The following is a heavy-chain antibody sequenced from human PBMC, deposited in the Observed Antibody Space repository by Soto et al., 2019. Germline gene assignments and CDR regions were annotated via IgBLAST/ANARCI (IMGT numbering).Heavy chain of an antibody. CDR3: ARYCSSSNCLNFDS. V-gene: IGHV4-30-4*01. Sequence: QVQLQESGPGLVKPSQTLSLTCSVSGGSFTTDYYWSWIRQPPGKGLEWIGYIDNSGNTYYNPSLKSRLTISVDTSKNQFSLKLSSVTAADTAVYFCARYCSSSNCLNFDSWGQGTLVTVSS. D-gene: IGHD2-2*01. CDR2: IDNSGNT. J-gene: IGHJ4*02. CDR1: GGSFTTDYY.